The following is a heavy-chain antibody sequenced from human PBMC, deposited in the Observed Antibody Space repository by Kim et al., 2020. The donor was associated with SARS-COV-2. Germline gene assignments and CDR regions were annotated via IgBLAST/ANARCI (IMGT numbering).Heavy chain of an antibody. CDR1: GGSFSGYY. CDR3: ARGRRHRITMIVVVSGDDYFDY. J-gene: IGHJ4*02. CDR2: INHSGST. Sequence: SETLSLTCAVYGGSFSGYYWSWIRQPPGKGLEWIGEINHSGSTNYNPSLKSRVTISVDTSKNQFSLKLSSVTAADTAVYYCARGRRHRITMIVVVSGDDYFDYWGQGTLVTVSS. V-gene: IGHV4-34*01. D-gene: IGHD3-22*01.